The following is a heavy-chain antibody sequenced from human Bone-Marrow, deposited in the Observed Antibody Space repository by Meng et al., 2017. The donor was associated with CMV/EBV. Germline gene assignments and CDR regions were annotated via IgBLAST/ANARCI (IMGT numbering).Heavy chain of an antibody. CDR1: GSTFNNFP. J-gene: IGHJ4*02. Sequence: QVQLVQSGSELKKPGASVKISWKASGSTFNNFPMNWVRQATGQGLEWMGWMNPNSGNTGYAQKFQGRVTMTRNTSISTAYMELSSLRSEDTAVYYCASGVETYGSGSYGYWGQGTLVTVSS. D-gene: IGHD3-10*01. CDR2: MNPNSGNT. CDR3: ASGVETYGSGSYGY. V-gene: IGHV1-8*02.